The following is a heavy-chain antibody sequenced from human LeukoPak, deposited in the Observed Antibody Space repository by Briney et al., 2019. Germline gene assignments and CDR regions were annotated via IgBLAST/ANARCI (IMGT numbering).Heavy chain of an antibody. V-gene: IGHV3-7*01. CDR3: AAMSLAF. Sequence: LSGGSLRLSRAASGFTFNGAWMSWVRQVPGRGLQWVAAISHDGSKEYHVDSVKGRFTISRDNAIDSLFLQMNSLRGEDAAFYYCAAMSLAFWGQGTLVTVSS. CDR1: GFTFNGAW. CDR2: ISHDGSKE. J-gene: IGHJ4*02. D-gene: IGHD2-2*01.